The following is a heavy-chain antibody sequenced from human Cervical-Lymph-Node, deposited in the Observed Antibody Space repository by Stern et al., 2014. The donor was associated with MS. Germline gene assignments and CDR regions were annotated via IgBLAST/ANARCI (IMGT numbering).Heavy chain of an antibody. D-gene: IGHD6-19*01. CDR1: GYTFTSYA. CDR3: ARDRTPPSRSGWYY. CDR2: INAGNGNT. V-gene: IGHV1-3*01. Sequence: QVQLMQSGAEVKKPGASVKVSCKASGYTFTSYAMHWVRQAPGQRLEWMGWINAGNGNTKYSQKFQGRVTITRDTSASTAYMELSSLRSEDTAVYYCARDRTPPSRSGWYYWGQGTLVTVSS. J-gene: IGHJ4*02.